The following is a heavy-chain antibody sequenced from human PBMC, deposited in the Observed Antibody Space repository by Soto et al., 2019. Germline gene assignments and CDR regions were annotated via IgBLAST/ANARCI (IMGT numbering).Heavy chain of an antibody. Sequence: QVQLQESGPGLVKPSQTLSLTCTVSGGSINNGAYYWSWIRQHPGKGLEWIGYIYYRGSTYYNPSLKSRVTISVDTSKNHFSLKLSSVTAADTAVYYCSRGKDDYGSGSYSCDCWGQGTLVTVSS. CDR1: GGSINNGAYY. J-gene: IGHJ4*02. CDR2: IYYRGST. D-gene: IGHD3-10*01. V-gene: IGHV4-31*03. CDR3: SRGKDDYGSGSYSCDC.